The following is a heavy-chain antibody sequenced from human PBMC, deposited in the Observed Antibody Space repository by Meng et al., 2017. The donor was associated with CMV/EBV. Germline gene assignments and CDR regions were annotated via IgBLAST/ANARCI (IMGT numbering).Heavy chain of an antibody. D-gene: IGHD6-6*01. V-gene: IGHV1-69*05. CDR1: GGTFSSYA. CDR2: IIPIFGTA. Sequence: SVKVSCKASGGTFSSYAISWVRQAPGQGLEWMGGIIPIFGTANYAQKFQGRVTITTDESTSTAYMELSSLRSEDTAAYYCARVGIGESIAARPILLSFDYWGQGTLVTVSS. J-gene: IGHJ4*02. CDR3: ARVGIGESIAARPILLSFDY.